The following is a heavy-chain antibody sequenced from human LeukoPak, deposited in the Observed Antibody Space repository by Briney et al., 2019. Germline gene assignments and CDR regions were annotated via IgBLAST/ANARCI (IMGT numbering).Heavy chain of an antibody. Sequence: SETLSLTCAVYGGSFSGYYWSWIRQPPGKGLEWVGEINHSGSTNYNPSLKSRVTISVDTSKNQFSLRLSSVTAADTAVYYCARAIVVVPAAIDWFDPWGQGTLVTVSS. V-gene: IGHV4-34*01. J-gene: IGHJ5*02. CDR3: ARAIVVVPAAIDWFDP. CDR1: GGSFSGYY. D-gene: IGHD2-2*01. CDR2: INHSGST.